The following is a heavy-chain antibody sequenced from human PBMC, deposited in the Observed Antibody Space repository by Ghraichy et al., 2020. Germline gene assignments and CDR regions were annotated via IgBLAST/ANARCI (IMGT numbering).Heavy chain of an antibody. Sequence: GGVLRLSCAASGFTFSSYAMSWVRQAPGKGLEWVSAISCSGGSTYYADSVKGRFTISRDNSKNTLYLQMNSLRAEDTAVYYCANDPDYYYDSSGYRGVYAFDLWGQGTMVTVSS. J-gene: IGHJ3*01. CDR2: ISCSGGST. CDR3: ANDPDYYYDSSGYRGVYAFDL. V-gene: IGHV3-23*01. CDR1: GFTFSSYA. D-gene: IGHD3-22*01.